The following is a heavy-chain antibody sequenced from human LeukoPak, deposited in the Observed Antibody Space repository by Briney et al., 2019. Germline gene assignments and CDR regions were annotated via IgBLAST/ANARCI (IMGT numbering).Heavy chain of an antibody. CDR3: ATFSLAARPSP. Sequence: SETLSLTCTVSGGSISSSSYYWGWIRQPPGKGLEWIGSIYYSGSTYYNPSLKSRVTISVDTSKNQFSLKLSSVTAADTAVYYCATFSLAARPSPWAQGPLVTVPS. CDR2: IYYSGST. J-gene: IGHJ5*02. CDR1: GGSISSSSYY. V-gene: IGHV4-39*07. D-gene: IGHD3-16*01.